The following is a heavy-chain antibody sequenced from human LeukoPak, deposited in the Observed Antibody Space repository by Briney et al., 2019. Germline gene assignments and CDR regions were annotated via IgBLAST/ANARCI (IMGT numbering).Heavy chain of an antibody. V-gene: IGHV3-21*01. Sequence: GGSLRLSCAASGFTFSSYSMNWVRQAPGKGLEWVSSISSSSSYIYYADSVKGRFTISRDNAKNSLYLQMNSLRAEDTAVYYCARDQDFDWLLPTRGWFDPWGQGTLVTVSS. CDR1: GFTFSSYS. J-gene: IGHJ5*02. CDR3: ARDQDFDWLLPTRGWFDP. CDR2: ISSSSSYI. D-gene: IGHD3-9*01.